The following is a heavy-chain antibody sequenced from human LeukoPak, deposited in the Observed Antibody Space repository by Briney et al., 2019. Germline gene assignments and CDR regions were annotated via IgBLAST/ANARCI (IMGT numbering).Heavy chain of an antibody. D-gene: IGHD3-9*01. J-gene: IGHJ4*02. CDR1: GYSISSGYY. CDR3: AREIEILTGNNNFDY. Sequence: SETLSLTCTVSGYSISSGYYWGWIRQPPGKGLEWIGSIYHSGSTYYNPSLKSRVTISVDTSKNQFSLKLSSVTAADTAVYYCAREIEILTGNNNFDYWGQGALVTVSS. V-gene: IGHV4-38-2*02. CDR2: IYHSGST.